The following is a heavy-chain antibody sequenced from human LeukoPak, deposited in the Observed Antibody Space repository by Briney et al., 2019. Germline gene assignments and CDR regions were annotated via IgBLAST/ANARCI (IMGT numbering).Heavy chain of an antibody. CDR3: AREMLSGWLLSYYYYGMGV. CDR1: GFTFSSYS. J-gene: IGHJ6*02. CDR2: ISSSSSYI. V-gene: IGHV3-21*01. D-gene: IGHD6-19*01. Sequence: GGSLRLSCAASGFTFSSYSMNWVRQAPGKGLEWVSSISSSSSYIYYADSVKGRFTISRDNAKNSLYLQMNSLRAEDTAVYYCAREMLSGWLLSYYYYGMGVWGQGATVSVAS.